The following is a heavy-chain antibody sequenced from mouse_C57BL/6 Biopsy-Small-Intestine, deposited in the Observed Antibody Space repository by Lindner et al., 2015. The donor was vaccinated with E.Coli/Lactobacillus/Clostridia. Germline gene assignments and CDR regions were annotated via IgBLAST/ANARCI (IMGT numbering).Heavy chain of an antibody. CDR2: INPSSGYA. J-gene: IGHJ4*01. V-gene: IGHV1-7*01. Sequence: VQLQESGAELAKPGASMKLSCKASGYTFTSYWMHWVKHRPGQGLEWIGYINPSSGYAKYNQKFKGKATLTVDQSSSTAYMQLNSLTSEDSAVYYCARNGYYAMDYWGQGTSVTVSS. CDR3: ARNGYYAMDY. CDR1: GYTFTSYW.